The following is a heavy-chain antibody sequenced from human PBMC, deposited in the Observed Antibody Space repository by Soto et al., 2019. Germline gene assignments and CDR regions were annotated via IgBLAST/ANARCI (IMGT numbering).Heavy chain of an antibody. J-gene: IGHJ6*02. CDR2: IIPIFGTA. CDR1: GGTFSSYA. CDR3: ARGVVRGVQTLYYYYGMDV. D-gene: IGHD3-10*01. Sequence: GASVKVSCKASGGTFSSYAISWVRQAPGQGLEWMGGIIPIFGTANYARKFQGRVTITADESTSTAYMELSSLRSEDTAVYYCARGVVRGVQTLYYYYGMDVWGQGTKVTVSS. V-gene: IGHV1-69*13.